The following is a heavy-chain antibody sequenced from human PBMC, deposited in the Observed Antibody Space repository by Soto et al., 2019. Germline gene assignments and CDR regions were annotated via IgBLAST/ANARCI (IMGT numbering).Heavy chain of an antibody. CDR2: IKSKADGGTT. Sequence: GGSLRLSRAASGFTFSNAWMSWVRQAPGKGLEWVGRIKSKADGGTTDYAAPVKGRFTFSRDDSKNTVNLQMNSLKAEDTGVYYCTTEYCSGYKCASYYYGMDVGGQGTTVTVSS. CDR3: TTEYCSGYKCASYYYGMDV. J-gene: IGHJ6*02. V-gene: IGHV3-15*01. D-gene: IGHD3-22*01. CDR1: GFTFSNAW.